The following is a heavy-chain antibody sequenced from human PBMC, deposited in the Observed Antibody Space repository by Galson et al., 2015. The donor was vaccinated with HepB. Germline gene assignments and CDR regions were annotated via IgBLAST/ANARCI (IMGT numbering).Heavy chain of an antibody. V-gene: IGHV3-7*03. CDR1: GFTFSNYW. CDR3: ARVQRSPPLSMVKVFYYYGMDV. D-gene: IGHD5-18*01. Sequence: LRLSCAASGFTFSNYWMSWVRQAPGKGPEWVANIRPDGSEKYYVDSVKGRFTISRDNAKNSLSLQMNSLRAEDTAVYYCARVQRSPPLSMVKVFYYYGMDVWGQGATVAVSS. J-gene: IGHJ6*02. CDR2: IRPDGSEK.